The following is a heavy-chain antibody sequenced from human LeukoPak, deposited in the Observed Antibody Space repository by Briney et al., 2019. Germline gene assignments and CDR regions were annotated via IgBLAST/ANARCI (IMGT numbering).Heavy chain of an antibody. D-gene: IGHD2-2*01. CDR3: ARAPLHLAMYHYFDY. Sequence: GGSLRLSCAASGFTFSSYAMSWVRQAPGKGLEWVSAFSGSGGDTYYADSVKGRFTISRDNSKSTLYLQMNSLRAEDTAVYYCARAPLHLAMYHYFDYWGQGTLVTVSS. V-gene: IGHV3-23*01. CDR1: GFTFSSYA. J-gene: IGHJ4*02. CDR2: FSGSGGDT.